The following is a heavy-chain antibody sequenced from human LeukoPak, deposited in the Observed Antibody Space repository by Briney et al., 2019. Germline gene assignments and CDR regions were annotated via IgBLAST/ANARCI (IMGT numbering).Heavy chain of an antibody. CDR2: IRSKANSYAT. J-gene: IGHJ4*01. V-gene: IGHV3-73*01. Sequence: GGSLRLSCAASGFTFSGSAMHWVRQASGKGLEWVGRIRSKANSYATAYAASVKGRFTISRDDSKNTAYLQMNSLKTEDTAVYYCTSPVVVVAATPFDQIDYWGQEPWSPSPQ. CDR1: GFTFSGSA. CDR3: TSPVVVVAATPFDQIDY. D-gene: IGHD2-15*01.